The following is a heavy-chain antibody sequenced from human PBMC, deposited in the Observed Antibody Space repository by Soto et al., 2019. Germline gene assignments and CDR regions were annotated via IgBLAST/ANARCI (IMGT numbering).Heavy chain of an antibody. J-gene: IGHJ6*03. CDR3: AKTLPGGTIYYMDV. CDR1: GGSITSGGSF. D-gene: IGHD1-26*01. Sequence: QVQLRESGPGLVKPSETLSLTCTVSGGSITSGGSFWSWVRQHPGKGMEWIGHIYYSGSVYYNPSLNTRVATSVDPSKNRFSLRVASVTAADTAVYYCAKTLPGGTIYYMDVWGDGTTITVAS. CDR2: IYYSGSV. V-gene: IGHV4-31*03.